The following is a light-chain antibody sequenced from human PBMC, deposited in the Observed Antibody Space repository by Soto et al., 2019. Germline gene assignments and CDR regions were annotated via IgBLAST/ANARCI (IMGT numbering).Light chain of an antibody. CDR3: QQSYTLPLT. CDR1: QTIDTF. CDR2: GAS. V-gene: IGKV1-39*01. Sequence: DIQMTQSPPSLSASVGDRVTITCRASQTIDTFANWYQQKPGKAPKLLIFGASSSHSGVPSRFSGSGSGTDFTLTITSLQPEDFATYYCQQSYTLPLTFGGGTKVDIK. J-gene: IGKJ4*01.